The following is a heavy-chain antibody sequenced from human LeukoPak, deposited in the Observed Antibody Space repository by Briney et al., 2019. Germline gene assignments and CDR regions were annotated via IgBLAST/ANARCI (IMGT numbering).Heavy chain of an antibody. CDR1: GGTFSSYA. V-gene: IGHV1-69*06. J-gene: IGHJ4*02. CDR2: IIPIFGTA. CDR3: ATGGYDSSGLYFDY. D-gene: IGHD3-22*01. Sequence: WASVKVSCKASGGTFSSYAISWVRQAPGQGLEWMGGIIPIFGTANYAQKFQGRVTMTEDTSTDTAYMELSSLRSEDTAVYYCATGGYDSSGLYFDYWGQGTLVTVSS.